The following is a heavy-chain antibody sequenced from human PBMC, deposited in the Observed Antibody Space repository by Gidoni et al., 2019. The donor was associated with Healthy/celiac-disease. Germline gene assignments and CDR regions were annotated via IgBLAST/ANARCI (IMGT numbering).Heavy chain of an antibody. V-gene: IGHV4-39*01. CDR3: ARHDRGPHYYDSSGYTFDY. J-gene: IGHJ4*02. CDR2: IYYSGST. D-gene: IGHD3-22*01. CDR1: GGSISSSSYY. Sequence: QLQLQESGPGLVKPSETLSLTCTVSGGSISSSSYYWGWIRQPPGKGLEWIGSIYYSGSTYYNPSLKSRVTISVDTSKNQFSLKLSSVTAADTAVYYCARHDRGPHYYDSSGYTFDYWGQGTLVTVSS.